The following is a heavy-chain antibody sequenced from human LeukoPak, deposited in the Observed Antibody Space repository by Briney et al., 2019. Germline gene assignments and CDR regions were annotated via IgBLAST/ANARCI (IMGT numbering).Heavy chain of an antibody. CDR2: IYYSGST. CDR1: GGSISSGSYY. V-gene: IGHV4-61*01. CDR3: ARDLGAYSSSPGWFDP. Sequence: SETLSLTCTVSGGSISSGSYYWSWIRQPPGKGLEWFGYIYYSGSTNYNPSLKSRVTISVDTSKSQFSLKLSSVTAADTAVYYCARDLGAYSSSPGWFDPWGQGTLGTVSS. J-gene: IGHJ5*02. D-gene: IGHD6-6*01.